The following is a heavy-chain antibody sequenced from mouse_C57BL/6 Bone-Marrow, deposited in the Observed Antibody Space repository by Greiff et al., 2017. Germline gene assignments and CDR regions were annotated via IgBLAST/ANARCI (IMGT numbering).Heavy chain of an antibody. V-gene: IGHV1-72*01. CDR2: IDPNSGGT. Sequence: QVQLQQPGAELVQPGASVKLSCKASGYTFTSYWMHWVKQRPGRGLEWIGRIDPNSGGTKYNEKFKSKATLTVDKPSSTAYMQLSSLTSEDSAVYYCASPLYYYGSSYNAMDYWGQGTSVTVSS. CDR3: ASPLYYYGSSYNAMDY. J-gene: IGHJ4*01. CDR1: GYTFTSYW. D-gene: IGHD1-1*01.